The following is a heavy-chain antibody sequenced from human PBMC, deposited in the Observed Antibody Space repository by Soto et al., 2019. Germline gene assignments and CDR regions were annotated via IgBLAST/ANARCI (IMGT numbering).Heavy chain of an antibody. J-gene: IGHJ4*02. Sequence: QVQLQESGPGLVKPSQTLSLTCSVSGASTVSHYHWTWIRQPPGKGLEWMGYIFNSGTTFYNPSLASRLSISRATSGNHFSLELRSGTAADTAVYYCALALGPTTGLDYWGQGPLVTVPS. CDR3: ALALGPTTGLDY. V-gene: IGHV4-31*02. CDR1: GASTVSHYH. D-gene: IGHD6-19*01. CDR2: IFNSGTT.